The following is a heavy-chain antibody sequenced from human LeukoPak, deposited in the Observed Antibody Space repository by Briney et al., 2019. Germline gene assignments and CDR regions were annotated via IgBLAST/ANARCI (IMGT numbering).Heavy chain of an antibody. Sequence: GASVKVSCKASGYTFTSYGISWVRQAPGQGLEWMGWISAYNGNTNYAQKLQGRVTMTTDTSTSTAYMELRSLRSDDTAVYYCARGLYDFWSGFTTQDAFDIWGQGTMVTVSS. V-gene: IGHV1-18*01. CDR3: ARGLYDFWSGFTTQDAFDI. CDR2: ISAYNGNT. CDR1: GYTFTSYG. D-gene: IGHD3-3*01. J-gene: IGHJ3*02.